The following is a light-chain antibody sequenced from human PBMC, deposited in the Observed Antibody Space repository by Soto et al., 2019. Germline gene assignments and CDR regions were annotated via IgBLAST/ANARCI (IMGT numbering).Light chain of an antibody. CDR2: GAS. J-gene: IGKJ1*01. V-gene: IGKV3-15*01. Sequence: IFIAQSPAILFLFQGERATISCRASQSVRSKLAWYQQKPGQPPRLLIYGASTRATGIPARLSDSGSGTEFTLPIGSLKSEYSGVFDCLLYNNWWTFGQGTSV. CDR3: LLYNNWWT. CDR1: QSVRSK.